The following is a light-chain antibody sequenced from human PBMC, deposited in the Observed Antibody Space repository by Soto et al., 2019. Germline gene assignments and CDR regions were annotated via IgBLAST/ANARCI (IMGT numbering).Light chain of an antibody. CDR3: QQYDNLPWT. J-gene: IGKJ1*01. V-gene: IGKV1-33*01. CDR1: QDISHY. CDR2: DAS. Sequence: DIQMTHSPSSLSASVGDRITITCQASQDISHYLNWYQQKPGKAPKLLIYDASSLETGVPSRFSGSGSGTDFTFTISSLQPEDIATYYCQQYDNLPWTFGQGTKVDIK.